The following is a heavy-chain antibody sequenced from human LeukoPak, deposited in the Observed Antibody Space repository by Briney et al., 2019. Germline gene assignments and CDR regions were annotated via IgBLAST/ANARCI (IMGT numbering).Heavy chain of an antibody. D-gene: IGHD4/OR15-4a*01. Sequence: ASVKVSCKASGNTFTSYYMHWVRQAPGQGLEWMGWINPNGGGTKYAQKFQDTVTMTTDTSISTAYMELSGLRSDDTAVYYCARGGAYFDYWGQGTLVTVSS. CDR2: INPNGGGT. V-gene: IGHV1-2*02. CDR3: ARGGAYFDY. J-gene: IGHJ4*02. CDR1: GNTFTSYY.